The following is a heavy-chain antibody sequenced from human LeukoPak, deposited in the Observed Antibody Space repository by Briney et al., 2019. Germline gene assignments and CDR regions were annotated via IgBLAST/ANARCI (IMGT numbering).Heavy chain of an antibody. J-gene: IGHJ4*02. CDR2: ISGSGGST. CDR3: ARDAKIAVAGTFAIAGAFDF. D-gene: IGHD6-19*01. CDR1: GFTFSSYG. Sequence: GGSLRLSCAASGFTFSSYGMSWVRQAPGKGLEWVSAISGSGGSTYYADSVKGRFTISRDNSKNTLYLQMNSLRAEDTAVYYCARDAKIAVAGTFAIAGAFDFWGQGTLVTVSS. V-gene: IGHV3-23*01.